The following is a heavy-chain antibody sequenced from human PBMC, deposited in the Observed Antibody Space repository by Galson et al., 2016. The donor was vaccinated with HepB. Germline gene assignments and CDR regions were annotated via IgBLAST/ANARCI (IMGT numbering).Heavy chain of an antibody. CDR2: IGATSGNT. D-gene: IGHD2-15*01. CDR1: GFIFRDFV. Sequence: SLRLSCAPSGFIFRDFVMSWVRQAPGKGLEWVSTIGATSGNTYYTDSVKGRFTISRDNSKNTLDLLMNNLRAEDTAIYYCAKSGGSGTQFYDSWGPGTLVTVSS. CDR3: AKSGGSGTQFYDS. J-gene: IGHJ4*02. V-gene: IGHV3-23*01.